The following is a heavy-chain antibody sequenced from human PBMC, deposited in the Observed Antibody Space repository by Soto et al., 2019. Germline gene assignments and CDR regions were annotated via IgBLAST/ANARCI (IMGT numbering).Heavy chain of an antibody. D-gene: IGHD3-3*01. CDR2: IYYSGST. CDR1: GGSISSSY. J-gene: IGHJ5*02. Sequence: PSETLSLTCTVSGGSISSSYWSWIRQPPGKGLKWIGYIYYSGSTNYNPSLKGRVTISVDTSKNQFSLNLRSVTAADTAVYYCARAKYDFWSGLFDPWGQGTLVTVSS. CDR3: ARAKYDFWSGLFDP. V-gene: IGHV4-59*01.